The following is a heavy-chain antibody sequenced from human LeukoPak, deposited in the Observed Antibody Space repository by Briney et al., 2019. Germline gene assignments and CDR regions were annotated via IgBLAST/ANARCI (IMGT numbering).Heavy chain of an antibody. J-gene: IGHJ4*02. CDR2: IHTSGST. CDR3: ARHRRAVPAFYFDY. D-gene: IGHD6-19*01. CDR1: GASISSYF. V-gene: IGHV4-4*09. Sequence: PSETLSLTCTVSGASISSYFWTWLRQPPGKGLEWLAYIHTSGSTNYNPSLKSRVTISLDTSKSQFSLNLTSVTAADTAMYYCARHRRAVPAFYFDYWGPGAPVTVSS.